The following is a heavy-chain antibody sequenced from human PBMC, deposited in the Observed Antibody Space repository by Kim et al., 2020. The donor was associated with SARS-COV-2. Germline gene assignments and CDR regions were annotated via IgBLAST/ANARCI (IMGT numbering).Heavy chain of an antibody. Sequence: GGSLRLSCAASGFTFRPFAMNWVRQAPGKGLEWVAVIWYNGGNKYYADSVKGRFTISRDNSKNTLYLQMNSLRAEDTAVYYCAKDLSFSYDILMDYYPPCYYYGIDVWGQGTTVTVSS. V-gene: IGHV3-33*06. D-gene: IGHD3-9*01. CDR3: AKDLSFSYDILMDYYPPCYYYGIDV. CDR2: IWYNGGNK. J-gene: IGHJ6*02. CDR1: GFTFRPFA.